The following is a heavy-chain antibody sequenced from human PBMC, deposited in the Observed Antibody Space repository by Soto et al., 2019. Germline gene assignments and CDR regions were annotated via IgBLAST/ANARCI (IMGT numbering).Heavy chain of an antibody. J-gene: IGHJ6*02. CDR3: ATDMTKDYYYGMDV. CDR1: GFTFSSYA. D-gene: IGHD3-9*01. V-gene: IGHV3-30-3*01. CDR2: ISYDGSNK. Sequence: AGGSLRLSCAASGFTFSSYAMHWVRQAPGKGLEWVAVISYDGSNKYYADSVKGRFTISRDNSKNTLYLQMNSLRAEDTAVYYCATDMTKDYYYGMDVWGQGTTVTV.